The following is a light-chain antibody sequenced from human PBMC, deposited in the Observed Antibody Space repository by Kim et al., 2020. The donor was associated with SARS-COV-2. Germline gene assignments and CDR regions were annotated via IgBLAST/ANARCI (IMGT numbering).Light chain of an antibody. Sequence: ASVKLTCTLSSGHSSYAIAWHQQQPEKGPRYLMKLNSDGSHSKGDGIPDRFSGSSSGAERYLTISGLQSEDEADYYCQTWGTGIRVFGGGTKVTVL. CDR2: LNSDGSH. V-gene: IGLV4-69*01. CDR1: SGHSSYA. CDR3: QTWGTGIRV. J-gene: IGLJ3*02.